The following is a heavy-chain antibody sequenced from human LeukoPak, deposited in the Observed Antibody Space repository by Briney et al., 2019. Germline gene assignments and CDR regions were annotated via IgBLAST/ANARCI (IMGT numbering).Heavy chain of an antibody. J-gene: IGHJ4*02. V-gene: IGHV3-20*01. CDR3: ARVIRVGSYTYYFDY. CDR2: INWNGGST. Sequence: GGSLRLSCAASGFALSSHWMTWVRQAPGKGLEWVSGINWNGGSTGYADSVKGRFTISRDNAKNSLYLQINSLRAEDTALYHCARVIRVGSYTYYFDYWGQGTLVTVSS. D-gene: IGHD1-26*01. CDR1: GFALSSHW.